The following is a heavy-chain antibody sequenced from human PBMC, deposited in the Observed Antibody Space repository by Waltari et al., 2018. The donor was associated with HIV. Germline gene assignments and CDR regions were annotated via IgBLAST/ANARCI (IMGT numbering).Heavy chain of an antibody. CDR3: ARHPYGGSSYGGGFDH. Sequence: EVQLVQSGAEVKKPGESLSISCKGSGYRFTTYWIGWVRQVPGKGLEWMGSIYPGHSDTTYSPSFEGQVTMSVDKSLNTAYLQWSSLKASDTAMYYCARHPYGGSSYGGGFDHWGQGTLVTVSS. D-gene: IGHD1-26*01. CDR1: GYRFTTYW. V-gene: IGHV5-51*01. CDR2: IYPGHSDT. J-gene: IGHJ4*02.